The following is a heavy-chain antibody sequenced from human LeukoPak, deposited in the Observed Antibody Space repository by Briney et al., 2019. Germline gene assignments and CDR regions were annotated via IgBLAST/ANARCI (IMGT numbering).Heavy chain of an antibody. J-gene: IGHJ6*02. Sequence: ASVKVSCKASGYTFTSSDFNWVRQATGQGLEWMGWMNPNSGNTGYAQKFQGRVTITRDTSASTAYMELSSLRSEDTAVYYCARDDYDFWSGTTYGMDVWGQGTTVTVSS. CDR3: ARDDYDFWSGTTYGMDV. CDR2: MNPNSGNT. D-gene: IGHD3-3*01. CDR1: GYTFTSSD. V-gene: IGHV1-8*01.